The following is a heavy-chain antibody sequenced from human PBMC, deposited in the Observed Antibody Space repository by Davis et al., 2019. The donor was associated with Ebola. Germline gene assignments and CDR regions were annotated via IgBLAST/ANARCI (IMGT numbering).Heavy chain of an antibody. V-gene: IGHV3-74*01. J-gene: IGHJ4*02. CDR2: INSDGSST. D-gene: IGHD4-23*01. Sequence: HTGGSLRLSCAASGFTFSSYWMHWVRHAPGKGLVWVSRINSDGSSTSYADSVKGRFTISRDNSKNTLYLQMNSLRAEDTDVYYCANLDYGDNSGFDYWGQGTLVTVSS. CDR3: ANLDYGDNSGFDY. CDR1: GFTFSSYW.